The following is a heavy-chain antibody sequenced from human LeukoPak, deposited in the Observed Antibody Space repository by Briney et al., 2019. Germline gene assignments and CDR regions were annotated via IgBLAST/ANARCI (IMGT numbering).Heavy chain of an antibody. CDR3: ARAVITFGGAVAKGFDC. Sequence: SETLSLTCTVSGGSFTTYYWSWVRQPPGKGLEWIGYIYYSGSTDYNPSLKSRVTMSLDTSKNQFSLNLSSVTAADTAVYYCARAVITFGGAVAKGFDCWGQGTLVTVSS. CDR2: IYYSGST. J-gene: IGHJ4*02. V-gene: IGHV4-59*01. D-gene: IGHD3-16*01. CDR1: GGSFTTYY.